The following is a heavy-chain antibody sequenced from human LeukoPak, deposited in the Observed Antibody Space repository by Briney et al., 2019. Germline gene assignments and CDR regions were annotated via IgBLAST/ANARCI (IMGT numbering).Heavy chain of an antibody. V-gene: IGHV3-66*04. CDR1: GFTFSSYA. D-gene: IGHD3-3*01. CDR3: ARHFGVVTKGVYYYYYGMDV. J-gene: IGHJ6*02. Sequence: GGSLRLSCAASGFTFSSYAMSWVRQAPGKGLEWVSVIYSGGTTYYADSVKGRFTISRDEPKNTLYLQMNSLRAEDTAVYYCARHFGVVTKGVYYYYYGMDVWGQGTTVTVSS. CDR2: IYSGGTT.